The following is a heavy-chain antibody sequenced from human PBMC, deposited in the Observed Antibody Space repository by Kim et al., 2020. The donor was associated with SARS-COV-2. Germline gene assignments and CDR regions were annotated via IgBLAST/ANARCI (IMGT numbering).Heavy chain of an antibody. CDR2: IYYSGST. CDR1: GGSISSSSYY. V-gene: IGHV4-39*01. Sequence: SETLSLTCTVSGGSISSSSYYWGWIRQPPGKGLEWIGSIYYSGSTYYNPSLKSRVTISVDTSKNQFSLKLSSVTAADTAVYYCARRPTLFCSSTSCYDYWGQGTLVPVSS. CDR3: ARRPTLFCSSTSCYDY. D-gene: IGHD2-2*01. J-gene: IGHJ4*02.